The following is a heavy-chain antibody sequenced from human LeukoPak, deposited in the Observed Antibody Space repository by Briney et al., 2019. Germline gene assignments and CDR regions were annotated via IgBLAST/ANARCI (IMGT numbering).Heavy chain of an antibody. J-gene: IGHJ4*02. V-gene: IGHV3-23*01. CDR3: ARVHSGSPPQYYFDY. Sequence: PGGSLRLSCAASGFTFSSYAMSWVRQAPGKGLEWVSAISGSGGSTYYADSVKGRFTISRDNAKNSLYLQMNSLRAEDTAVYYCARVHSGSPPQYYFDYWGQGTLVTVSS. CDR2: ISGSGGST. D-gene: IGHD3-10*01. CDR1: GFTFSSYA.